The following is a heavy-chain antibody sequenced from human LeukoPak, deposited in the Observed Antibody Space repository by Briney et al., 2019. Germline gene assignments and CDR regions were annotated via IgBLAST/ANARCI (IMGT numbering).Heavy chain of an antibody. CDR2: IYYSGST. J-gene: IGHJ4*02. CDR1: GGSISSYY. D-gene: IGHD5-24*01. Sequence: SETLSLTCTVSGGSISSYYWSWIRQPPGKGLEWIGCIYYSGSTNYNPSLKSRVTISVDTSKNQFSLKLSSVTAADTAVYYCARVEMATFDYWSQGTLVTVSS. CDR3: ARVEMATFDY. V-gene: IGHV4-59*01.